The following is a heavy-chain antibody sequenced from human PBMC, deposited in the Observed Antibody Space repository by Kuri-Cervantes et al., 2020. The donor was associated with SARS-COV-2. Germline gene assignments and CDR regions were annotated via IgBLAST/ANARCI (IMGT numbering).Heavy chain of an antibody. Sequence: GGSLRLSCAASGFIFDDYAMHWVRQAPGKGLEWVSGITWNTDTTAYADSVRGRFTISRDNAKSSLYLQMNSLRAEDTAVYYCARDAGYYDIEYYFDYWGQGTLVTVSS. CDR1: GFIFDDYA. CDR3: ARDAGYYDIEYYFDY. CDR2: ITWNTDTT. J-gene: IGHJ4*02. D-gene: IGHD3-9*01. V-gene: IGHV3-9*01.